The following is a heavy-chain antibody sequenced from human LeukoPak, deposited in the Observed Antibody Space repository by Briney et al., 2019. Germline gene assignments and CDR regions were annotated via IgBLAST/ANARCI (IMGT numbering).Heavy chain of an antibody. J-gene: IGHJ6*03. CDR3: ARNLAISYYYYYYYMDV. D-gene: IGHD1-7*01. CDR2: IYTSGST. Sequence: SETLSLTCTVSGGSISSYYWSWIRQPAGKGLEWIGRIYTSGSTNYNPSLTSRVTISVDPSKNPFSLKLSSVTAADTAVYYCARNLAISYYYYYYYMDVWGKGTTVTVSS. V-gene: IGHV4-4*07. CDR1: GGSISSYY.